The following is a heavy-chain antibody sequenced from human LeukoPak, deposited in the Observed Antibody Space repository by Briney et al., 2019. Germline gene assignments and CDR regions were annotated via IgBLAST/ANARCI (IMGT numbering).Heavy chain of an antibody. Sequence: SQTLSLTCAISGDSVSSNSAAWNWIRQSPSRGLEWLGRTYYRSKWYNDYAVSVKSRITINPDTSKNQFSLQLNSVTPEDTAVYYCARDYGDYVGFWVFLDYWGQGTLVTVSS. D-gene: IGHD4-17*01. CDR2: TYYRSKWYN. J-gene: IGHJ4*02. CDR3: ARDYGDYVGFWVFLDY. V-gene: IGHV6-1*01. CDR1: GDSVSSNSAA.